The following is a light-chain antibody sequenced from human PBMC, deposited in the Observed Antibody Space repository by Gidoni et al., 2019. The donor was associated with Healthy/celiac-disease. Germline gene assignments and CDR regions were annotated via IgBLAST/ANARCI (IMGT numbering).Light chain of an antibody. Sequence: AIHMTQSPSSLSASVRDRVTLTCRASQGIRNDLGWYQQKPGKAPKLLIYAASSLQSGVPSRFSGSGSGTDFTLTISSLQPEDFATYYCLQDYNYPLTFGGGTKVEIK. CDR1: QGIRND. V-gene: IGKV1-6*01. CDR2: AAS. J-gene: IGKJ4*01. CDR3: LQDYNYPLT.